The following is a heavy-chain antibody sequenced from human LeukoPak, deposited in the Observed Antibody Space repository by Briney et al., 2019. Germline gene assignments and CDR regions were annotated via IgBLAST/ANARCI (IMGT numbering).Heavy chain of an antibody. CDR2: IYHSGST. CDR3: ARHSNWFDP. J-gene: IGHJ5*02. Sequence: PSETLSLTCTVSGGSISSSSYYWGWIRQPPGKGLEWIGYIYHSGSTYYNPSLKSRVTISVDRSKNQFSLKLSSVTAADTAVYYCARHSNWFDPWGQGTLVTVSS. V-gene: IGHV4-30-2*01. CDR1: GGSISSSSYY.